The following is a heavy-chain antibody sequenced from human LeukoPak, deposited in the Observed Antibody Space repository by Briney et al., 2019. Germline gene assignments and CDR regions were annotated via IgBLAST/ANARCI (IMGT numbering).Heavy chain of an antibody. V-gene: IGHV3-53*04. D-gene: IGHD1-26*01. CDR2: IYSGGST. J-gene: IGHJ6*02. CDR3: ARVSRERYYYYGMDV. Sequence: GGSLRLSCAASGFTVSGNYMSWVRQAPGKGLEWVSVIYSGGSTYYADSVKGRFTISRHNSKNTLYLQMNSLRAEDTAVYYCARVSRERYYYYGMDVWGQGTTVTVSS. CDR1: GFTVSGNY.